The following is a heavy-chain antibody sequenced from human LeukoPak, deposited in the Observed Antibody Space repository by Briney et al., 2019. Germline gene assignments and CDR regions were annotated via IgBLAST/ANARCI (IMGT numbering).Heavy chain of an antibody. V-gene: IGHV4-38-2*01. CDR2: IYPSGSGTT. CDR3: ARGPSYYDFWSGYCIDY. CDR1: GYSISNGYY. J-gene: IGHJ4*02. Sequence: SETLSLTCGVSGYSISNGYYWAWIRQPPGKGLESIGNIYPSGSGTTHYNPSLESRVTISLDTSNNQFSLKLSSVTAADTAVYYCARGPSYYDFWSGYCIDYWGQGTLVTVSS. D-gene: IGHD3-3*01.